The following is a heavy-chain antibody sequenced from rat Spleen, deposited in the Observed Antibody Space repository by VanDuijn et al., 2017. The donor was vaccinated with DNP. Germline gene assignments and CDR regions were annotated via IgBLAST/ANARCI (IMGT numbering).Heavy chain of an antibody. J-gene: IGHJ3*01. Sequence: EVQLVESGGGLVQPGRSLKLSCAASGFTFSNYYMAWVRQAPTKGLEWVAYISTGGGSTYYRDSVKGRFTISRDNAKSTLYLQMDSLRSEDTATYYCTTWATTTDWFAYWGQGTLVTVSS. CDR3: TTWATTTDWFAY. CDR2: ISTGGGST. V-gene: IGHV5-27*01. D-gene: IGHD1-10*01. CDR1: GFTFSNYY.